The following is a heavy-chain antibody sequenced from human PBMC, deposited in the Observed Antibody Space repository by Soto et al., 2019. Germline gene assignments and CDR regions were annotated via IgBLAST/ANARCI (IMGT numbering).Heavy chain of an antibody. CDR2: VNTYNGNP. J-gene: IGHJ4*02. CDR1: GYTFTNYA. V-gene: IGHV1-18*01. D-gene: IGHD6-6*01. CDR3: ARDSQYSTDWQRFHS. Sequence: QVQLVQSGVEVKKPGASVKVSCKASGYTFTNYAISWVRQAPARGLEWMGWVNTYNGNPNYAQIFQGRVTMTTDTPKGTAYMELRSLKSDDSAIYYCARDSQYSTDWQRFHSWGQGTLVTVSS.